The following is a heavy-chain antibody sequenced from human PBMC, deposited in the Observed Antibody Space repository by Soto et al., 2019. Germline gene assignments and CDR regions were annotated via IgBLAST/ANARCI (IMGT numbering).Heavy chain of an antibody. CDR1: GFTFTNYA. Sequence: LRLSCATSGFTFTNYAMTWVRQGPGKGLEWVSSISGSGVSTYFADSVKGRFTISRDNSKNTPYLHMNSLRAEDTAVYYCARDLSSSWPYYYYGMDVWGQGTTVTVSS. CDR3: ARDLSSSWPYYYYGMDV. D-gene: IGHD6-13*01. CDR2: ISGSGVST. J-gene: IGHJ6*02. V-gene: IGHV3-23*01.